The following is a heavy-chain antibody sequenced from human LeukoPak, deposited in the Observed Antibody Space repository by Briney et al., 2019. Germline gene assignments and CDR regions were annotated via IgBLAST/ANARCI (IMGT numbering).Heavy chain of an antibody. CDR2: IYTSGST. V-gene: IGHV4-61*02. CDR3: ARGRPLIYGY. J-gene: IGHJ4*02. Sequence: SETLSLTCTVSGGSISSGSYYWSWIRQPAGKGLEWIGRIYTSGSTNYNPSLKSRVTISVDTSKNQFSLKLSSVTAADTAVYYCARGRPLIYGYWGQGTLVTVSS. D-gene: IGHD2-8*01. CDR1: GGSISSGSYY.